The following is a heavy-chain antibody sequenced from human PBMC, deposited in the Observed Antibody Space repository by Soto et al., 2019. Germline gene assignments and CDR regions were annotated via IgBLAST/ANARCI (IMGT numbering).Heavy chain of an antibody. Sequence: QVQLVQSGAEVKKPGSSVKVSCKSSGGTFSSYAISWVRQAPGQGLEWMGGIVPIFDTADYAQRFQGRGTITADKSTSTAYMELSSLRSEDTAVYYCERGGGGYCSSTSCYRSMDVWGQGTTVTVSS. V-gene: IGHV1-69*06. CDR1: GGTFSSYA. J-gene: IGHJ6*02. CDR2: IVPIFDTA. D-gene: IGHD2-2*01. CDR3: ERGGGGYCSSTSCYRSMDV.